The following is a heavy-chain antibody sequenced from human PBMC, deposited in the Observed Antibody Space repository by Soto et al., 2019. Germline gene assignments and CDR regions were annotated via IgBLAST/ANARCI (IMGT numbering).Heavy chain of an antibody. CDR3: AKDIVATSGGRVSGDTLDV. CDR2: ISGSGVDT. Sequence: GGSLRLSCVASGFTFNNYAMNWVRQAPGKGLEWVSGISGSGVDTYYADSVKGRFTISRDNSKNTRYLQMNTLRAEDTAIYYCAKDIVATSGGRVSGDTLDVWGQGTMVTVSS. V-gene: IGHV3-23*01. D-gene: IGHD5-12*01. J-gene: IGHJ3*01. CDR1: GFTFNNYA.